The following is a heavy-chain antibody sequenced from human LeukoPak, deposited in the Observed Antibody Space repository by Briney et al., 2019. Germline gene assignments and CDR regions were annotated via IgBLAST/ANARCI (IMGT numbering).Heavy chain of an antibody. CDR1: GGTFSSYA. CDR2: IIPIFGTA. J-gene: IGHJ4*02. CDR3: ARTEAYYDILTGYWRDGFDY. Sequence: AVKVSCKASGGTFSSYAISWVRQAPGQGLEWMGGIIPIFGTANYAQKFQGRVTITADESTSTAYMELSSLRSEDTAVYYCARTEAYYDILTGYWRDGFDYWGQGTLVTVSS. D-gene: IGHD3-9*01. V-gene: IGHV1-69*13.